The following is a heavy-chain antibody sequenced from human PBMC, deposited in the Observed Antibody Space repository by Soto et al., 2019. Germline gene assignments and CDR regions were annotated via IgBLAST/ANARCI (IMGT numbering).Heavy chain of an antibody. D-gene: IGHD6-13*01. V-gene: IGHV3-23*01. Sequence: LSLTCAASGFTFSSYAMSWVRQAPGKGLEWVSAISGSGGSTYYADSVKGRFTISRDNSKNTLYLQMNSLRAEDTAVYYCAKDPGSSWYEFDYWGQGTLVTVSS. CDR1: GFTFSSYA. J-gene: IGHJ4*02. CDR3: AKDPGSSWYEFDY. CDR2: ISGSGGST.